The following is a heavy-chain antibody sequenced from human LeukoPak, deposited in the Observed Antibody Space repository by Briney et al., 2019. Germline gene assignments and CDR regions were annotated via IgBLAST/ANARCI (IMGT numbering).Heavy chain of an antibody. V-gene: IGHV3-33*06. CDR1: GFTFSSYG. CDR2: IWYDGSNK. CDR3: TKSRISFSGQADH. D-gene: IGHD5-12*01. J-gene: IGHJ4*02. Sequence: GRSLRLSCAASGFTFSSYGMHWVRQAPGKGLEWVAVIWYDGSNKYYADSVKGRFTISRDNSKNTLYLQMNSLRAEDTAVYYCTKSRISFSGQADHWGQGTLVTVSS.